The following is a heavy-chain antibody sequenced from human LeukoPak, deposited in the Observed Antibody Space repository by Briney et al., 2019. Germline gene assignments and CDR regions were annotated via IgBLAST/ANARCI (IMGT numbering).Heavy chain of an antibody. CDR1: GVTFSSYV. D-gene: IGHD6-13*01. CDR3: ARDYGRSWYFTDY. Sequence: GGSLRLSCAASGVTFSSYVMHWVRQAPGKGLEWLSVIWYDGSSKNYADSVKGRFTISRDNTKNTLYLQMSSLRAEDTAVYYCARDYGRSWYFTDYWGQGTLVTVSS. V-gene: IGHV3-33*08. J-gene: IGHJ4*02. CDR2: IWYDGSSK.